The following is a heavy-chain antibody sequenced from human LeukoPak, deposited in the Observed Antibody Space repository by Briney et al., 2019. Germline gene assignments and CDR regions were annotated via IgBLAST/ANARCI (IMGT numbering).Heavy chain of an antibody. CDR3: AKEYTDILTGYLPPFVY. V-gene: IGHV3-23*01. J-gene: IGHJ4*02. Sequence: GGSLRLSCAASGFTLSSYAMSWVRQAPGKGLEWVSAISGSGGSTYYADSVRGRFTISRDNSKNTLYLQMNSLRAEDTAVYYCAKEYTDILTGYLPPFVYWGQGTLVTVSS. CDR1: GFTLSSYA. CDR2: ISGSGGST. D-gene: IGHD3-9*01.